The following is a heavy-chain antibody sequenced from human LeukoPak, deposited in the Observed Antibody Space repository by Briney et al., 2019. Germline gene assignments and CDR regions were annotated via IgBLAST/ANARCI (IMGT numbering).Heavy chain of an antibody. Sequence: ASVKVSCKASGYTYTDYYMHWVRQAPGQGFEWMGWINPNDGDTNYAQKFQGRVTMTRDTSISTAHMEVSRLRSDDTAVYYCARANFLYCSSTTCLFDYWGQGTLVTVSS. CDR2: INPNDGDT. CDR1: GYTYTDYY. D-gene: IGHD2-2*01. J-gene: IGHJ4*02. CDR3: ARANFLYCSSTTCLFDY. V-gene: IGHV1-2*02.